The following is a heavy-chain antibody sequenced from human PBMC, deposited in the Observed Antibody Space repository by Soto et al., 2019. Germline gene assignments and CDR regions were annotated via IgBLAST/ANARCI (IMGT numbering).Heavy chain of an antibody. CDR3: ARAATYYYYGMDV. V-gene: IGHV4-34*01. CDR2: INHSGST. Sequence: SETLSLPCAVYGGSFSGYYWSWIRQPPGKGLEWIGEINHSGSTNYNPSLKSRVTISVDTSKNQFSLKLRSVTAADTAVYYCARAATYYYYGMDVWGQGTTVTVSS. D-gene: IGHD2-15*01. J-gene: IGHJ6*02. CDR1: GGSFSGYY.